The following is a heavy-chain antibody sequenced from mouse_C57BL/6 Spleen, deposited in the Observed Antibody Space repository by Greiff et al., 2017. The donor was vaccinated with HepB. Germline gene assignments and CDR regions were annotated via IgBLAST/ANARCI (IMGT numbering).Heavy chain of an antibody. CDR3: ARKGGMDY. V-gene: IGHV1-7*01. CDR2: INPSSGYT. J-gene: IGHJ4*01. Sequence: QVQLQQSGAELAKPGASVKLSCKASGYTFTSYWMHWVKQRPGQGLEWIGYINPSSGYTKYNQKFKDKATLTEDKSSSTAYMQLSSLTYEDSAVYYCARKGGMDYWGQGTSGTVSS. CDR1: GYTFTSYW.